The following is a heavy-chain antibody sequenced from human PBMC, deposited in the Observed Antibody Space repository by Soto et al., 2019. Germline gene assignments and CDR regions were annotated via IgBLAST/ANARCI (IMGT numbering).Heavy chain of an antibody. CDR3: AREDRDRETGLVPAAIDGMDV. V-gene: IGHV1-69*08. D-gene: IGHD2-2*01. CDR2: ISPIFGIP. J-gene: IGHJ6*02. CDR1: GGTFSRYS. Sequence: QVQLVQSGAEVKKPGSSVKVSCKASGGTFSRYSITWVRQAPGHGLEWIGRISPIFGIPSYAQKFQGRVTIPAAESTSTAYMELSSLRSDDTAVYYCAREDRDRETGLVPAAIDGMDVWGQGTTVTVSS.